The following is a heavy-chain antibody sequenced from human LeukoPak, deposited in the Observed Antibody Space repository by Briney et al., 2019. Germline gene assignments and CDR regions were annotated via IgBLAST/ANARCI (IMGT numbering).Heavy chain of an antibody. CDR3: ARYPVYRNGGFDY. CDR1: GGSISSSSYY. V-gene: IGHV4-39*01. J-gene: IGHJ4*02. Sequence: SETLSLTCTVSGGSISSSSYYWGWIRQPPWKGLEWIGSIYYSGSTYYNPSLKSRVTISVDTSKNQFSLKLSSVTAADTAVYYCARYPVYRNGGFDYWGQGTLVTVSS. CDR2: IYYSGST. D-gene: IGHD4-11*01.